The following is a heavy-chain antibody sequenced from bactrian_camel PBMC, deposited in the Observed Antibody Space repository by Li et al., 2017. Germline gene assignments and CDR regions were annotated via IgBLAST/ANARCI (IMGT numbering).Heavy chain of an antibody. D-gene: IGHD3*01. Sequence: HVQLVESGGGLVQPGGSLRLSCAASGFTFSSYYMSWVRQAPRKGLEWVSSINEDGSYTVYADSVKGRSTISRDNTENTVYLIMNSLKPEDTAIYYCATGVYCAHELSPAEYDVWGQGTQVTVS. CDR3: ATGVYCAHELSPAEYDV. CDR1: GFTFSSYY. J-gene: IGHJ4*01. CDR2: INEDGSYT. V-gene: IGHV3-2*01.